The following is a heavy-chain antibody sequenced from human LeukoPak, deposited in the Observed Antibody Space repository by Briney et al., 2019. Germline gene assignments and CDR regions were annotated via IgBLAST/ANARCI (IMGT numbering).Heavy chain of an antibody. D-gene: IGHD3-22*01. CDR2: IYTSDSDT. CDR1: GYSFTSYW. J-gene: IGHJ3*02. V-gene: IGHV5-51*01. Sequence: GESLKISCKGSGYSFTSYWNGWVRQMPGKGLGGMGIIYTSDSDTQYSPSFQGPVTLSADQSFSTAYLPCISLKASDTAIYDCATSFGASGSYAFDIWGQGTMVTVSS. CDR3: ATSFGASGSYAFDI.